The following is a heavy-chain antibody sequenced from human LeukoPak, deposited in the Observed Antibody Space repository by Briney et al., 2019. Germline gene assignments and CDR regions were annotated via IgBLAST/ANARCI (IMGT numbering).Heavy chain of an antibody. CDR2: ISGSGETT. J-gene: IGHJ4*02. V-gene: IGHV3-23*01. CDR1: GFTFSSYA. Sequence: GGSLRLSCAASGFTFSSYALNWVRQAPGKGPEWVSVISGSGETTYYADSVKGRFTISGDNSKNTLYLQMNSLRAEDTAVYYCAKESGSYCIDYWGQGTLVTVSS. D-gene: IGHD1-26*01. CDR3: AKESGSYCIDY.